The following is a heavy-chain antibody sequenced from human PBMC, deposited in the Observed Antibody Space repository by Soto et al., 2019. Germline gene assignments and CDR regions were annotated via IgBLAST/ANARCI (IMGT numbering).Heavy chain of an antibody. J-gene: IGHJ6*04. Sequence: EVQLVQSGAEVKKPGESLKISCKGSGYSFSNYWIGWVRQMPGKGLEWMGIIYPRDSDTRYNPSFQDQVTISADKSINTAYLQWRSLKASDTAVYYWPRHVYEFGNYSPLDVWGKGTTVTVSS. CDR3: PRHVYEFGNYSPLDV. CDR1: GYSFSNYW. D-gene: IGHD3-22*01. V-gene: IGHV5-51*01. CDR2: IYPRDSDT.